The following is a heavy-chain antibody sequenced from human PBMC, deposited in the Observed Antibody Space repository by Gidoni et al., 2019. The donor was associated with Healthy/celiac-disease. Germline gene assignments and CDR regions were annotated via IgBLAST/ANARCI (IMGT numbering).Heavy chain of an antibody. J-gene: IGHJ4*02. CDR1: GYTFTSYD. CDR2: MNPNSGNT. D-gene: IGHD3-16*01. Sequence: QVQMVQSGAEVKKPGASVNASCKASGYTFTSYDINWVRQAPGQGREWMGWMNPNSGNTGYAQKCQGRVTMTSNHSNSTAYMELSSLRSEDTAVYYCASGHTILTRPLLGYWGQGTLVTVSS. V-gene: IGHV1-8*01. CDR3: ASGHTILTRPLLGY.